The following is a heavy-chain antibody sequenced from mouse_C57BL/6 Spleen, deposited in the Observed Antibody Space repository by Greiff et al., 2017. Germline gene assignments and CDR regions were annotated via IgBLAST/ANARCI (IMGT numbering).Heavy chain of an antibody. CDR1: GFTFSSYA. CDR2: ISDGGSYT. Sequence: EVMLVESGGGLVKPGGSLKLSCAASGFTFSSYAMSWVRQTPEKRLEWVATISDGGSYTYYPDNVKGRFTISRDNAKNNLYLQMSHLKSEDTAMYYCARDSFAYWGQGTLVTVSA. J-gene: IGHJ3*01. V-gene: IGHV5-4*01. CDR3: ARDSFAY.